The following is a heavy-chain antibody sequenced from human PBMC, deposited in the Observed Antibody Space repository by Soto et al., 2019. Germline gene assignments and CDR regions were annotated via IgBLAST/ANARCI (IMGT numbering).Heavy chain of an antibody. CDR2: ISYDGSNK. CDR1: GFTFSSYG. D-gene: IGHD4-17*01. Sequence: QVQLVESGGGVVQPGRSLRLSCAASGFTFSSYGMHWVRQAPGKGLEWVAVISYDGSNKYYADSVKGRFTISRDNSKNTQYLQMNSLRAEDTAVYYCAKDSGTDYGDLDYWGQGTLVTVSS. J-gene: IGHJ4*02. CDR3: AKDSGTDYGDLDY. V-gene: IGHV3-30*18.